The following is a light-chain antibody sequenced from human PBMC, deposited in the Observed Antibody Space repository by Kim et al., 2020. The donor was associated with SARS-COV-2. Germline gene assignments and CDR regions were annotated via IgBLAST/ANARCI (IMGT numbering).Light chain of an antibody. Sequence: EYVEDEVTIPCRASQTISTFLNWSPQKPGKAPNLLIHSASTLHSGVPSRFSGSGSGTDFTLTISSLHPGDCATYYCQQSYNTPRYTFGLGTKLEI. CDR3: QQSYNTPRYT. J-gene: IGKJ2*01. V-gene: IGKV1-39*01. CDR2: SAS. CDR1: QTISTF.